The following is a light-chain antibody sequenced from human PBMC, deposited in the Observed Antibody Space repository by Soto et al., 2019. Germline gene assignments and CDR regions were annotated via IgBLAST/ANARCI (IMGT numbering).Light chain of an antibody. CDR3: QQRYSFPIT. CDR2: DAS. V-gene: IGKV3-11*01. J-gene: IGKJ5*01. Sequence: EIVLTQSPATLSLSPGIRATLSCRASQSVSSYLAWYQQKPGQAPRLLIYDASNRATGIPARFSGSGSGTDFTLTISSLQPEDFATYYCQQRYSFPITFGQGTRLEI. CDR1: QSVSSY.